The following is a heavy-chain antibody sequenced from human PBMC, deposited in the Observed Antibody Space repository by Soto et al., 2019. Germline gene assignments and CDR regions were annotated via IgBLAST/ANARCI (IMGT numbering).Heavy chain of an antibody. CDR1: GYTFTSYG. CDR2: ISAYNGNT. V-gene: IGHV1-18*01. CDR3: AREFMGGDFWSGYDY. J-gene: IGHJ4*02. Sequence: QVQLVQSGAEVKKPGASVKVSCKASGYTFTSYGISWVRQAPGQGLGWMGWISAYNGNTNYAQKLQGRVTMTTDTSTSTAYMELRSLRSYDTAVYYCAREFMGGDFWSGYDYWGQGTLVTGSS. D-gene: IGHD3-3*01.